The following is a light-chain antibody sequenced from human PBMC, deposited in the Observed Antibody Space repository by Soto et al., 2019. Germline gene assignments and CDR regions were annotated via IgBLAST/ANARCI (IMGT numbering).Light chain of an antibody. V-gene: IGLV2-14*01. CDR1: SIDVGDYNF. Sequence: QSVLTQPASVPGSPGQSLTISCTGTSIDVGDYNFVSWYQQHPGKAPKLMIYEVSNRPSGVSNRFSGSKSGNTASLTISGLQAEDEADYYCTSYTSSSTYVFGTGTKVTVL. CDR2: EVS. CDR3: TSYTSSSTYV. J-gene: IGLJ1*01.